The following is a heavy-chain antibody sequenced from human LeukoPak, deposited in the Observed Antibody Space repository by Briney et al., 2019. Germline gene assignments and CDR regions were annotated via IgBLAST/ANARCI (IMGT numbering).Heavy chain of an antibody. D-gene: IGHD3-3*01. CDR2: INPNSGGT. V-gene: IGHV1-2*02. J-gene: IGHJ4*02. CDR3: ATGYYDFWSGYDY. CDR1: GYTFTGYY. Sequence: ASVKVSCKASGYTFTGYYMHWVRQAPGQGLEWMGWINPNSGGTNYAQKFQGRVTMTRDTSISTAYMELSRLRSDDTAVYYCATGYYDFWSGYDYWGQGTLVTVSS.